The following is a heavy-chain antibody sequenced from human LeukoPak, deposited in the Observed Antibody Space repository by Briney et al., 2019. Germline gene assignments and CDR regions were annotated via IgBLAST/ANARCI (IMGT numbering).Heavy chain of an antibody. D-gene: IGHD3-10*01. CDR1: GYTFTGYY. CDR3: ARDPDYYGSGSYYNGDDY. Sequence: ASVKGSCKASGYTFTGYYMHWVRQAPGQGLEWMGRINPNSGGTNYAQKFQGRVTMTRDTSISTAYMELSRLRSDDTAVYYCARDPDYYGSGSYYNGDDYWGQGTLVTVSS. CDR2: INPNSGGT. J-gene: IGHJ4*02. V-gene: IGHV1-2*06.